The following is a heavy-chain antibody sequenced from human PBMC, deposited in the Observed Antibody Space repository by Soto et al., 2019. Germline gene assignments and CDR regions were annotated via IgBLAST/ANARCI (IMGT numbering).Heavy chain of an antibody. J-gene: IGHJ4*02. CDR1: GGTFSSYA. V-gene: IGHV1-69*13. Sequence: SVKVSCKASGGTFSSYAISWVRQAPGQGLEWMGGIIPIFGTTNYAQKFQGRVTITADESTSTAYMELSSLRSEDTAVYYCARDRRRSSVYSGYAPRFDYWGQGTLVTVSS. CDR3: ARDRRRSSVYSGYAPRFDY. CDR2: IIPIFGTT. D-gene: IGHD5-12*01.